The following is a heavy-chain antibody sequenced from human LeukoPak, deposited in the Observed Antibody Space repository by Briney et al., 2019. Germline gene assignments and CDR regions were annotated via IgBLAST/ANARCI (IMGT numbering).Heavy chain of an antibody. Sequence: SQTLSLTCAISGDSFSSDSAAWNWIRQSPSRGLEWLARTYFRSKWYYDYALAVKGRITINPDTSKNQFSLQLNSVTPEDTAVYYCARDNGSGPSDWGQGTLVTVSS. CDR3: ARDNGSGPSD. CDR2: TYFRSKWYY. CDR1: GDSFSSDSAA. J-gene: IGHJ4*02. D-gene: IGHD6-19*01. V-gene: IGHV6-1*01.